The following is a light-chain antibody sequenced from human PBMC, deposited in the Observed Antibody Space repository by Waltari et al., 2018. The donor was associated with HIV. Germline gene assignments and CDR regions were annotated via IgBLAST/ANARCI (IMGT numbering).Light chain of an antibody. J-gene: IGLJ1*01. CDR2: YND. V-gene: IGLV1-36*01. CDR1: SSNIGTNA. CDR3: AAWDDSLNDYV. Sequence: QSVLTQPPSVSEAPRQRVTISCSGSSSNIGTNAVTCYQQLPGKAPKHLIYYNDPLLPGVSDRFSGSKSGTSASLAISGLQSEDEADYFCAAWDDSLNDYVFGTVTKVPVL.